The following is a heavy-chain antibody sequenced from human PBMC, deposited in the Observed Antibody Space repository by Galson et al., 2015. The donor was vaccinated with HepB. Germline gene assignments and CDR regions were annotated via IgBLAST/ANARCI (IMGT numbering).Heavy chain of an antibody. CDR3: ARGVYYGSLWFQL. Sequence: SLRLSCAASGFTFSSYGMHWVRQAPGKGLEWVAVIWYDGSNKYYADSVKGRFTISRDNSKNTLYLQMNSLRAEDTAVYYCARGVYYGSLWFQLWGQGTLVTVSS. V-gene: IGHV3-33*08. CDR2: IWYDGSNK. CDR1: GFTFSSYG. J-gene: IGHJ1*01. D-gene: IGHD3-10*01.